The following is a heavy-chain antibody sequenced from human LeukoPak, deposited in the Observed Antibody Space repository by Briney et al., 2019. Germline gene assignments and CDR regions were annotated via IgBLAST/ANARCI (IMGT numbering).Heavy chain of an antibody. CDR1: GFTFSDYY. D-gene: IGHD3-10*01. V-gene: IGHV3-11*01. Sequence: GGSLRLSCAASGFTFSDYYMSWIRQAPGKGLEWVSYISSSGSTIYYADSVKGRFTISRDNAKNSLYLRMNSLRAEDTAVYYCARDQGSGSSNWFDPWGQGTLVTVSS. CDR3: ARDQGSGSSNWFDP. CDR2: ISSSGSTI. J-gene: IGHJ5*02.